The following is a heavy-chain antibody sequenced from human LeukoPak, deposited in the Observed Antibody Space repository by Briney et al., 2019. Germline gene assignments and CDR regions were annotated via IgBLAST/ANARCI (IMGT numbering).Heavy chain of an antibody. D-gene: IGHD3-16*02. CDR2: INPNRGGT. CDR1: GYTFTAYD. J-gene: IGHJ4*02. CDR3: ARGPYDYVWGNYRYTAASFDY. V-gene: IGHV1-2*06. Sequence: GASVKVSCNASGYTFTAYDMYWVRQAPGQGLEWMGRINPNRGGTTYAQHFQGRVTMTRDTSISTAYLELSSLRPDDTAMYYCARGPYDYVWGNYRYTAASFDYWGQGTLVTVSS.